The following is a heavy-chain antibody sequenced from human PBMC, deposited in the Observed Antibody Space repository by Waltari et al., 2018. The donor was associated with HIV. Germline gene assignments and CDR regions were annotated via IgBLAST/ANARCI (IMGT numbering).Heavy chain of an antibody. CDR2: SDRRMGAK. V-gene: IGHV1-2*02. CDR3: ARGAKPLDRLFPFDY. D-gene: IGHD3-9*01. Sequence: QVQLVQSGAEVKKPGASVKVSCKASGYTFTAYYFHWVRQAPGHGPAWVGWSDRRMGAKYAAEKFQGRVTMTRDRSLGAGYMDLTSLRSDDTAVYYCARGAKPLDRLFPFDYWGQGTLVTVSS. CDR1: GYTFTAYY. J-gene: IGHJ4*02.